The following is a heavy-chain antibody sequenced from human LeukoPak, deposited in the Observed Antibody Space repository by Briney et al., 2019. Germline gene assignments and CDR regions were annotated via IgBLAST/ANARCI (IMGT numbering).Heavy chain of an antibody. J-gene: IGHJ3*02. D-gene: IGHD3-16*01. CDR1: GFTFSSYA. V-gene: IGHV3-30*04. CDR2: ISYDGSNK. CDR3: ARVGGLGAFDI. Sequence: GGSLRLSCAASGFTFSSYAMHWVRQAPGKGLEWVPVISYDGSNKYYADSVKGRFTISRDNSKNTLYLQMNSLRAEDTAVYYCARVGGLGAFDIWGQGTMVTVSS.